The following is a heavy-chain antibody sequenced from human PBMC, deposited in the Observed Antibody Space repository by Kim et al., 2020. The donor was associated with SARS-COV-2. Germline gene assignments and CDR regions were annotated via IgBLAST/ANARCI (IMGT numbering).Heavy chain of an antibody. CDR1: GYSFTSYW. Sequence: GASLQISCKGSGYSFTSYWISWVRQMPGKGLEWMGRIDPSDSYTNYSPSFQGHVTISADKSISTAYLQWSSLKASDTAMYYCARGYSSSWYHTRVYYYYGMDVWGQGTTVTVSS. V-gene: IGHV5-10-1*01. D-gene: IGHD6-13*01. J-gene: IGHJ6*02. CDR2: IDPSDSYT. CDR3: ARGYSSSWYHTRVYYYYGMDV.